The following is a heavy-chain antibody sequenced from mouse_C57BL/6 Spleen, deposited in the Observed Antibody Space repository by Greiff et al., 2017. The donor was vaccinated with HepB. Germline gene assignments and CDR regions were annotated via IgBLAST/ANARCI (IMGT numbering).Heavy chain of an antibody. V-gene: IGHV7-3*01. J-gene: IGHJ2*01. D-gene: IGHD4-1*01. CDR3: ARYLGRDFDY. CDR1: GFTFTDYY. CDR2: IRNKANGYTT. Sequence: EVKLMESGGGLVQPGGSLSLSCAASGFTFTDYYMSWVRQPPGKALEWLGFIRNKANGYTTEYSASVKGRFTISRDNSQSILYLQMNALRAEDSATYYCARYLGRDFDYWGQGTTLTVSS.